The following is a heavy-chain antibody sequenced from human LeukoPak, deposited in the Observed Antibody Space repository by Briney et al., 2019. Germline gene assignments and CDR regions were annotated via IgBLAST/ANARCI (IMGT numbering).Heavy chain of an antibody. Sequence: SETLSLTCTVSGGSISSSSYYWGWIRQPPGKGLEWIGSIYYSGSTYYNPSLKSRVTISVDTSKNQFSLKPSSVTAADTAVYYCARGPPRDFGTSGFYYNYWGQGTRVTVSS. CDR2: IYYSGST. J-gene: IGHJ4*02. CDR1: GGSISSSSYY. V-gene: IGHV4-39*01. CDR3: ARGPPRDFGTSGFYYNY. D-gene: IGHD3-22*01.